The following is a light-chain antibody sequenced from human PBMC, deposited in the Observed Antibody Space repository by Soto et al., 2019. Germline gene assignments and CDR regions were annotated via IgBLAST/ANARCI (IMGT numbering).Light chain of an antibody. V-gene: IGKV3-15*01. CDR2: GAS. J-gene: IGKJ4*01. Sequence: EIVLTQSPGTLSLSPGERATLSCRASQSVSSSFLAWYQQKVGQAPRLLIYGASSRATGIPARFSGSGSGTEFTLTISSLLSEDFAVYYCHQYYKWPLTFGGGTKVEIK. CDR3: HQYYKWPLT. CDR1: QSVSSSF.